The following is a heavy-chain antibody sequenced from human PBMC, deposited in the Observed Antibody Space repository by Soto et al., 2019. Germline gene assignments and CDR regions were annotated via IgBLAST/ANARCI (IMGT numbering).Heavy chain of an antibody. CDR2: INAFNGST. J-gene: IGHJ4*02. CDR3: ARDPVAGTYFDY. V-gene: IGHV1-18*01. CDR1: GYTFISYG. Sequence: ASVKVSCKASGYTFISYGISWVRQAPGQGLEWMGWINAFNGSTNYAQKLQGRVTMTRDTSTSTAYMELRSLRSDDTAVYYCARDPVAGTYFDYWGQGTLVTVSS. D-gene: IGHD6-19*01.